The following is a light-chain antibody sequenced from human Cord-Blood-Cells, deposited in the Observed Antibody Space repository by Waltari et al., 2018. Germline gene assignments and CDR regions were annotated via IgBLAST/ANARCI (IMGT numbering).Light chain of an antibody. CDR2: AAS. V-gene: IGKV1-39*01. Sequence: DIQMTQSPSSLSASVGDRVTITCRASQSSSSYLNWYQQKPGKAPKLLIYAASSLQSGVPSMFSGSGSGTNFTLTISSLQPEDFATYYCQQNYSTPYTFGQGTKLEIK. J-gene: IGKJ2*01. CDR1: QSSSSY. CDR3: QQNYSTPYT.